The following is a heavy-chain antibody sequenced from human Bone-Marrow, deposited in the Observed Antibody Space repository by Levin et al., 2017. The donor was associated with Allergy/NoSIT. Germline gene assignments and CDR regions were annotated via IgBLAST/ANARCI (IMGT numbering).Heavy chain of an antibody. D-gene: IGHD2-15*01. CDR1: GFTFTSYA. Sequence: GGSLRLSCAASGFTFTSYAMNWVRQAPGKGLEWVSAISGSGGSTYYADSVKGRFTISRDNSKNTLYLQMNSLRAEDTALYYCAQDSGSGGSILVVVAATDYWGQGALVTVSS. CDR2: ISGSGGST. CDR3: AQDSGSGGSILVVVAATDY. V-gene: IGHV3-23*01. J-gene: IGHJ4*02.